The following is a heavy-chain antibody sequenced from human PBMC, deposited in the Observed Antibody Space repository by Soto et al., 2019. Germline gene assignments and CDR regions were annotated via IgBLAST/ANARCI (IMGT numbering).Heavy chain of an antibody. CDR3: ARHMRGAIVWFDP. J-gene: IGHJ5*02. V-gene: IGHV4-61*08. Sequence: PSETLSLTCTVSGGSISSGDYYWSWIRQPPGKGLEWIGYIYYSGSTNYNPSLKSRVTISVDTSKNQFSLKLSSVTAADTAVYYCARHMRGAIVWFDPWGQGTLVTVSS. D-gene: IGHD1-26*01. CDR1: GGSISSGDYY. CDR2: IYYSGST.